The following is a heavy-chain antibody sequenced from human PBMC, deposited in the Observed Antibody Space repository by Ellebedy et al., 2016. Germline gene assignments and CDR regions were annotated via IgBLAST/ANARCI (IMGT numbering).Heavy chain of an antibody. D-gene: IGHD5-18*01. CDR1: GFTFSNAW. V-gene: IGHV3-15*01. CDR3: TTVYKYNYVSV. CDR2: IKSKTDGGAA. J-gene: IGHJ4*02. Sequence: GESLKIPCAASGFTFSNAWMNWVRQAPGTGREWVGRIKSKTDGGAADYAAPVKGRFTISRDDSKNTLYLQMNSLKTEEPAVYFCTTVYKYNYVSVWGRGTLVTVSS.